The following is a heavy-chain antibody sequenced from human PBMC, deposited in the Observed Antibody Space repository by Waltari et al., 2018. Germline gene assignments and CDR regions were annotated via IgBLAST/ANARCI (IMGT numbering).Heavy chain of an antibody. D-gene: IGHD4-17*01. CDR1: GFPFVSYW. Sequence: EVQLVESGGGLVQPGGSLRLYCAASGFPFVSYWMHLVRQAPGKGLVWVSRINSDGSGTSYADSVKGRFTISRDNAKNTLYLQMNSLRAEDTAVYYCASYMTTVPRRAFDIWGQGTMVTVSS. V-gene: IGHV3-74*01. CDR2: INSDGSGT. CDR3: ASYMTTVPRRAFDI. J-gene: IGHJ3*02.